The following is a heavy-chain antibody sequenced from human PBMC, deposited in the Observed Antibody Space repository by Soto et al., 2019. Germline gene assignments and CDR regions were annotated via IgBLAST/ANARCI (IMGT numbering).Heavy chain of an antibody. D-gene: IGHD3-3*01. V-gene: IGHV4-59*01. CDR3: ARAISVFGRSYWFDP. J-gene: IGHJ5*02. CDR1: GGSISSYY. CDR2: IYYSGST. Sequence: PSETLSLTCTVSGGSISSYYWSWIRQPPGKGLEWIGYIYYSGSTNYNPSLKSRVTISVDTSKNQFSLKLSSVTAADTAVYYCARAISVFGRSYWFDPWGQGTLVTVSS.